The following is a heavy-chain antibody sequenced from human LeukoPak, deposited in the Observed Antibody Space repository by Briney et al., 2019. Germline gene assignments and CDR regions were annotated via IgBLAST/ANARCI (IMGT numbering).Heavy chain of an antibody. CDR2: ISSNGDNT. CDR1: GFTFRSYA. J-gene: IGHJ5*02. CDR3: ARDGVGAYNWFDP. D-gene: IGHD1-26*01. V-gene: IGHV3-64*01. Sequence: QAGGSLRLSCAASGFTFRSYAMDWVRQAPGKGLEYVSAISSNGDNTYYASSVKGRFTISRDNSKNTLYLQMGSLRVEDMAVYYCARDGVGAYNWFDPWGQGTLVTVSS.